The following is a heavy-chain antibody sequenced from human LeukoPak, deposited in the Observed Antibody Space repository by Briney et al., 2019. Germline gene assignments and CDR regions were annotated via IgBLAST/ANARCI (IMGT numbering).Heavy chain of an antibody. CDR3: AREMATKAYVIDY. D-gene: IGHD5-24*01. V-gene: IGHV1-8*01. CDR2: MNPNSGNT. Sequence: GASVKVSCKASGYTFTSYDINWVRQATGQGLEWMGWMNPNSGNTGYAQKFQGRVTMTRNTSISTAYMELSSLRSEDTAVYYCAREMATKAYVIDYWGQGTLVTDSS. CDR1: GYTFTSYD. J-gene: IGHJ4*02.